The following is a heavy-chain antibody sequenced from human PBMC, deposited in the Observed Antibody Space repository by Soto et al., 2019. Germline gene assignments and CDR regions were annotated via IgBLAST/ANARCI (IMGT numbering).Heavy chain of an antibody. D-gene: IGHD2-2*01. Sequence: QLQLQESGPGLVKPSETLSLTCTVSSGSITSSSFYWGWIRQPPGKGLEWIGHIYYSGSTYYNPSLKSRVTIYVDTSKNQFSLKLSSVTDADTAVYYCVRNRQSPADAFDIWGQWTMVTVSS. CDR2: IYYSGST. V-gene: IGHV4-39*01. CDR1: SGSITSSSFY. CDR3: VRNRQSPADAFDI. J-gene: IGHJ3*02.